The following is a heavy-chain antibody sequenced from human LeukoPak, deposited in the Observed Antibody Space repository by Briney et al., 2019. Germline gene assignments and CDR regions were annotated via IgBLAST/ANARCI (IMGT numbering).Heavy chain of an antibody. V-gene: IGHV1-69*05. CDR3: ARDRDY. CDR2: IIPIFGTA. J-gene: IGHJ4*02. Sequence: GASVKVSCKASGGTFSSYAISWVRQAPGQGLEWMGGIIPIFGTANYAQKFQGRVTMTTDTSTSTAYMELRSLRSDDTAVYYCARDRDYWGQGTLVTVSS. CDR1: GGTFSSYA.